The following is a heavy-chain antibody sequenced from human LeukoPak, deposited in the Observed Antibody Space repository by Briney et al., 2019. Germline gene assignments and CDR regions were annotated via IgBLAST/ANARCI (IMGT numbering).Heavy chain of an antibody. J-gene: IGHJ4*02. V-gene: IGHV3-21*01. CDR3: ARIPAIAGIDY. D-gene: IGHD6-13*01. CDR2: ISHSSSDI. Sequence: GESLRLSCAASGFTFSSYNMNWVRQAPGKGLEWVSSISHSSSDIYYADSVKGRFTISRDNAKNSLYLQMNSLRAEDMAVYYCARIPAIAGIDYWGQGTLVTVSS. CDR1: GFTFSSYN.